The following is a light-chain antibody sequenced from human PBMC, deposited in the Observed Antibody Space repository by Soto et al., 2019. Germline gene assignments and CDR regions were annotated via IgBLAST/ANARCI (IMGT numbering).Light chain of an antibody. CDR1: QTISTW. CDR3: QQSYNIQALT. CDR2: DAS. Sequence: DIQVTQSPPTLSASVGDRVTITCRASQTISTWMAWYQQKPGKAPKLLVYDASTLQSGVASRFSGSGSGTNFTLTINSLQPEDYATYYCQQSYNIQALTFGGGTKVDIK. V-gene: IGKV1-5*01. J-gene: IGKJ4*01.